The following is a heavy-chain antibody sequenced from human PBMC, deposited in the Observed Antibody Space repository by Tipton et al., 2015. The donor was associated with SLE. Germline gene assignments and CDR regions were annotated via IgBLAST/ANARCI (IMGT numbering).Heavy chain of an antibody. Sequence: SLRLSCAASGFTVSSNYMSWVRQAPGKGLEWVSVIYSGGSTYYADSVKGRFTISRHNSKNTLYLQMNSLRAEDTAVYYCARANSGYSYGPHGYWGQGTLVTVSS. V-gene: IGHV3-53*04. D-gene: IGHD5-18*01. J-gene: IGHJ4*02. CDR2: IYSGGST. CDR1: GFTVSSNY. CDR3: ARANSGYSYGPHGY.